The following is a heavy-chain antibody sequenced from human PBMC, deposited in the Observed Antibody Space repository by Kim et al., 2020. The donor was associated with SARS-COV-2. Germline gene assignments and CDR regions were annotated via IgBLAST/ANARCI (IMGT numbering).Heavy chain of an antibody. CDR1: GGSISEFY. J-gene: IGHJ5*02. CDR2: IYYSGAT. D-gene: IGHD3-10*01. Sequence: SETLSLTCTVSGGSISEFYWSWIRQPPGMGPEWIGYIYYSGATKYNPSLESRVTISVDTSKNQFSLRLSSVTAADTAVYYCARHGWSYSLNWFDPWGHGT. CDR3: ARHGWSYSLNWFDP. V-gene: IGHV4-59*08.